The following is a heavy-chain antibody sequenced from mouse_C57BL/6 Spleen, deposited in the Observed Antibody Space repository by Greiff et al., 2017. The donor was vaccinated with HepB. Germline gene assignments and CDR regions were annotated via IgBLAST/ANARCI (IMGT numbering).Heavy chain of an antibody. CDR1: GYTFTSYC. J-gene: IGHJ2*01. Sequence: QVQLQQSGAELAKPGASVKLSCKASGYTFTSYCMHWVKQRPGQGLEWIGYINPSSGYTKYNQKFKDKATLTADKSSSTAYMQLSSLTYEYSAVYYCAPEDFGTGTLDYWGQGTTLAVSS. V-gene: IGHV1-7*01. D-gene: IGHD4-1*01. CDR2: INPSSGYT. CDR3: APEDFGTGTLDY.